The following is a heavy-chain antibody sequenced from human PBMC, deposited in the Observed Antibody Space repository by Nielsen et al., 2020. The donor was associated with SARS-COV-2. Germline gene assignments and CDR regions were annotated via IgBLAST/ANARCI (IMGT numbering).Heavy chain of an antibody. CDR3: ARETGY. CDR1: GFTFSSYA. J-gene: IGHJ4*02. V-gene: IGHV3-53*01. D-gene: IGHD3-9*01. Sequence: GESLKISCAASGFTFSSYAMHWVRQAPGKGLEWVSVIYSGGSTYYADSVKGRFTISRDNSKNTLYLQMNSLRAEDTAVYYCARETGYWGQGTLVTVSS. CDR2: IYSGGST.